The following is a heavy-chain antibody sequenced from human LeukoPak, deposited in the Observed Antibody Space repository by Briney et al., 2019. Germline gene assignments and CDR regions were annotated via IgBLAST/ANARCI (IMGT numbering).Heavy chain of an antibody. CDR2: ISYDGSNK. CDR3: ARTTVVSPRAFDI. V-gene: IGHV3-30-3*01. CDR1: GFTFSSYA. J-gene: IGHJ3*02. D-gene: IGHD4-23*01. Sequence: GRSLRLSCAASGFTFSSYAMHWVRQAPGKGLEWVAVISYDGSNKYYADSVKGRFTISRDNSKNTLYLQMNSLRAEDTAVYYCARTTVVSPRAFDIWGQGTMVTVSS.